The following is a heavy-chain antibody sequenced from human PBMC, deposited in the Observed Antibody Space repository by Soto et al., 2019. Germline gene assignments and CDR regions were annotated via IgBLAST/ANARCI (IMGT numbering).Heavy chain of an antibody. V-gene: IGHV2-5*02. CDR1: GFSLSTSGVG. CDR3: AHSRIMITTFDY. CDR2: IYWDDEK. Sequence: QITLKESGPTLVKPTQTLTLTCTFSGFSLSTSGVGVGWIRQPPGKVLEWLALIYWDDEKLYCPSLRTRLTIHKDTSKNQVVLTMTNMDPVDTATYYCAHSRIMITTFDYWGQGTLVTVSS. D-gene: IGHD3-16*01. J-gene: IGHJ4*02.